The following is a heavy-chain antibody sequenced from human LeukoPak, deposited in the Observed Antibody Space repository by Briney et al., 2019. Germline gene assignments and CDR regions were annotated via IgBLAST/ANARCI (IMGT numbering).Heavy chain of an antibody. CDR3: ASDMSYSGYYIDY. D-gene: IGHD3-3*01. CDR1: GFTFSSYA. J-gene: IGHJ4*02. CDR2: ISYDGSNE. Sequence: GGSLRLSCAAPGFTFSSYAMHWVRQAPGKGLEWVALISYDGSNEYYADSVKGRFTISRDNSKNTLYLQMNGLRAEDTAVYYCASDMSYSGYYIDYWGQGTLVTVSS. V-gene: IGHV3-30-3*01.